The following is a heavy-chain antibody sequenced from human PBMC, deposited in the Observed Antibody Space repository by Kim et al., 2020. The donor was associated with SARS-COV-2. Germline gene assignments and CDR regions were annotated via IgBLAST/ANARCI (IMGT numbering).Heavy chain of an antibody. Sequence: AQKLQGRVTMTTDTSTSTAYMEMRSLRSDDTAVYYCARDRGPSSSRVIDYWGQGTLVTVSS. CDR3: ARDRGPSSSRVIDY. D-gene: IGHD2-2*01. J-gene: IGHJ4*02. V-gene: IGHV1-18*01.